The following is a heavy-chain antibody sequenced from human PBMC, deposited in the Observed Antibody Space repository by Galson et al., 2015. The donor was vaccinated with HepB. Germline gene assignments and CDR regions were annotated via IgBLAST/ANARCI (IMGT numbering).Heavy chain of an antibody. CDR1: GFTFSRYG. V-gene: IGHV3-33*01. D-gene: IGHD3-16*01. CDR3: ARQLGYYFDY. J-gene: IGHJ4*02. CDR2: IWYDGSNK. Sequence: SLRLSCAASGFTFSRYGMHWVRQAPGKGLEWVAVIWYDGSNKYYADSVKGRFTISRDNSGNTLYLQMNSLRAEDTAVYYCARQLGYYFDYWGQGTLVTVSS.